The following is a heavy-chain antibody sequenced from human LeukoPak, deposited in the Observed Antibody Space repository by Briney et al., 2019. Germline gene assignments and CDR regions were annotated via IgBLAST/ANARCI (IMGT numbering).Heavy chain of an antibody. CDR3: ARAVSGRFDY. J-gene: IGHJ4*02. D-gene: IGHD6-19*01. V-gene: IGHV4-59*08. CDR1: GGSMSPYH. Sequence: PSETLSLTCTVSGGSMSPYHWSWIRQPPGKGLEWTGYIYYSGSTNYNPSLKSRVTISVDTSKNQFSLKLSSVTAADTAMYYCARAVSGRFDYWGQGALVTVSS. CDR2: IYYSGST.